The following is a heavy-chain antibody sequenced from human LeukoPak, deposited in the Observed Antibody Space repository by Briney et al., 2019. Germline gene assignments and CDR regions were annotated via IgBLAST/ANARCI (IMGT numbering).Heavy chain of an antibody. V-gene: IGHV1-3*03. Sequence: ASVKVSCKASGYTFTSYAMHWVRQAPGQRLEWMGWINAGNGNTKYSQEFQGRVTITRDTSASTAYMELSSLRSEDMAVYYCGRADNYDFWSGYDYWGQGTLVTVSS. CDR1: GYTFTSYA. J-gene: IGHJ4*02. CDR2: INAGNGNT. CDR3: GRADNYDFWSGYDY. D-gene: IGHD3-3*01.